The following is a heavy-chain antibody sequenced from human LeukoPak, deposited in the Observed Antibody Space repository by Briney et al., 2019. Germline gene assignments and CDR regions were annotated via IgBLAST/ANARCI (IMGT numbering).Heavy chain of an antibody. Sequence: GGSLRLSCAASGFTFSTYAMHWVRQAPGKGLEWVSVISGSGTSTYYADSVKGRFTISRDNSKNTLYLQVNSLRVEDTAVYYCAKLKHLKVLTTVTTYFDYWGQGTLVTVSS. V-gene: IGHV3-23*01. J-gene: IGHJ4*02. D-gene: IGHD4-17*01. CDR3: AKLKHLKVLTTVTTYFDY. CDR2: ISGSGTST. CDR1: GFTFSTYA.